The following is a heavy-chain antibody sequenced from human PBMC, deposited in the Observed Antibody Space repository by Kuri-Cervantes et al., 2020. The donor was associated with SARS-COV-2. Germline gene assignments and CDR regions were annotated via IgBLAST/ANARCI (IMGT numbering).Heavy chain of an antibody. CDR2: IYHSGST. CDR3: ARGTYTYYDFWRGPYFDY. D-gene: IGHD3-3*01. V-gene: IGHV4-30-2*05. CDR1: GGSISSSSYY. Sequence: LRLSCTVSGGSISSSSYYWSWIRQPPGKGLEWIGYIYHSGSTYYNPSLKSRLTISVDTSKNQFSLKLSSVTAADTAVYYCARGTYTYYDFWRGPYFDYWGQGNLVTVSS. J-gene: IGHJ4*02.